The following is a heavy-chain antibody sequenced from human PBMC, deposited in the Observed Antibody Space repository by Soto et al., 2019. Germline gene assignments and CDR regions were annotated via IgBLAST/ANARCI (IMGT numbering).Heavy chain of an antibody. D-gene: IGHD6-6*01. CDR1: GFTFSSYA. CDR3: AKYSSSSPARDWGGMDV. J-gene: IGHJ6*02. CDR2: ISGSGGST. V-gene: IGHV3-23*01. Sequence: EVQLLESGGGLVQLGGSLRLSCAASGFTFSSYAMSWVRQAPGKGLEWVSAISGSGGSTYYADSVKGRFTISRDNSKNTLYLQMNSLRAEDTAVYYCAKYSSSSPARDWGGMDVWGQGTTVTVSS.